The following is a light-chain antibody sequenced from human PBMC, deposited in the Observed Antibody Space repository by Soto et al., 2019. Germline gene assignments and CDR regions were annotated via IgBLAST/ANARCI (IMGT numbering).Light chain of an antibody. CDR2: EVS. CDR3: SSYTSSSTPVV. V-gene: IGLV2-14*01. Sequence: QSALTQPASVSGSPGQSITISCTGTSSDVGGYNYVSWYQQHPGKAPKLMIYEVSNRPSGVSNRFSGSKSGNTASRTISGLQAEDEADYYCSSYTSSSTPVVFGXGTKLTVL. J-gene: IGLJ2*01. CDR1: SSDVGGYNY.